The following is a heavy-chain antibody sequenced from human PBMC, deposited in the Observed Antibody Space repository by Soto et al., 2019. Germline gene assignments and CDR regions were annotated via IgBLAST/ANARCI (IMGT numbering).Heavy chain of an antibody. V-gene: IGHV3-23*01. D-gene: IGHD2-8*01. J-gene: IGHJ4*02. CDR3: VSWVSPHFDY. CDR1: GLTFRNHA. CDR2: IAPIGYST. Sequence: EVQLLESGGGLVQPGGSLRLSCAVSGLTFRNHAMSWVRQAPGKGLEWVSTIAPIGYSTHYAGSVEGRFTISRDDSKSTLDLQMNSLRADDKAVYYCVSWVSPHFDYWGQGTLVSVSS.